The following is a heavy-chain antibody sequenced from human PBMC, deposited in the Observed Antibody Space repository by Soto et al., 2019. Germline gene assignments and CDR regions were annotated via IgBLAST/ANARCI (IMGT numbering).Heavy chain of an antibody. V-gene: IGHV1-58*01. D-gene: IGHD6-13*01. Sequence: SVKVSCKASGSTFTSSAVQWVRQARGQRLEWIGWIVVGSGNTNYAQKFQERVTITRDMSTSTAYMELSSLRSEDTAVYYCAAEGAAALYYYYGMDVWGQGTTVTVSS. J-gene: IGHJ6*02. CDR2: IVVGSGNT. CDR1: GSTFTSSA. CDR3: AAEGAAALYYYYGMDV.